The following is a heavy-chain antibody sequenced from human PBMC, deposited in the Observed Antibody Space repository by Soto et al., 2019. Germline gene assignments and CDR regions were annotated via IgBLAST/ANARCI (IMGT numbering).Heavy chain of an antibody. D-gene: IGHD1-1*01. CDR3: GSGVEHYYYYYMDV. V-gene: IGHV1-8*01. Sequence: ASVKVSCKASGYTFTSYDINWVRQATGQGLEWMGWMNPNSGNTGYAQKFQGRVTMTRNTSISTAYMELSSLRSEDTAVYYCGSGVEHYYYYYMDVWGKGTTVTVSS. CDR2: MNPNSGNT. J-gene: IGHJ6*03. CDR1: GYTFTSYD.